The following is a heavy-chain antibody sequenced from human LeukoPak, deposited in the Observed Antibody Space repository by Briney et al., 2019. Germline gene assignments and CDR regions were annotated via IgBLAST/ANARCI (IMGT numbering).Heavy chain of an antibody. CDR1: GFTVSSNY. Sequence: GGSLRLSCAASGFTVSSNYMSWVRQAPGKGLEWVSVIYSGGSTYYADSVKGRFTISRDNSKNTLYLQMNSLRAEDTAVYYCVRAIMGAGVVYWGQGTLVPVSS. V-gene: IGHV3-66*01. D-gene: IGHD2-8*01. CDR2: IYSGGST. J-gene: IGHJ4*02. CDR3: VRAIMGAGVVY.